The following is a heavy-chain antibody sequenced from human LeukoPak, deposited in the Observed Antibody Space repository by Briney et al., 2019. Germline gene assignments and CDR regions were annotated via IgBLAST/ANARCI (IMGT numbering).Heavy chain of an antibody. J-gene: IGHJ4*02. CDR3: ASKPSKCSSTSCYEDY. V-gene: IGHV4-39*01. CDR2: IYYTGST. D-gene: IGHD2-2*01. CDR1: GGSISSSSYY. Sequence: PSETLSLTCTVSGGSISSSSYYWGWIRQPPGKGLEWIGSIYYTGSTYSNPSLKSRVTISVDTSKNQFSLKLSSVTAADTAVYYCASKPSKCSSTSCYEDYWGQGTLVTVSS.